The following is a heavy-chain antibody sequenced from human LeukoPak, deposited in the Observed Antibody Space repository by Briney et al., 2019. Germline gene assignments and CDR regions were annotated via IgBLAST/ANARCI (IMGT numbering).Heavy chain of an antibody. D-gene: IGHD3-16*01. Sequence: TGRPLRLSCAASGFTFGSYGMHWVRQAPGKGLEWVAVISYDGDYKYYADSVKGRFTVSRDNSKDTLFLQMNSLRAEDTAVYYCEKDKGGGYGNDAFDIWGRGTMVNVSS. CDR3: EKDKGGGYGNDAFDI. CDR2: ISYDGDYK. CDR1: GFTFGSYG. V-gene: IGHV3-30*18. J-gene: IGHJ3*02.